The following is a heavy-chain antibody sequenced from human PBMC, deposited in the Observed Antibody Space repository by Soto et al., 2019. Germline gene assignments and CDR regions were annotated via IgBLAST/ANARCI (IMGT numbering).Heavy chain of an antibody. D-gene: IGHD2-2*01. Sequence: SVKVSCKASGYTFTSYGISWVRQAPGQGLEWMGWISAYNGNTNYARKLQGRVTMTTDTSTSTAYMELRSLRSDDTAVYYCAREYCSSTSCYSGWFDPWGQGTLVTVSS. CDR1: GYTFTSYG. J-gene: IGHJ5*02. CDR2: ISAYNGNT. V-gene: IGHV1-18*01. CDR3: AREYCSSTSCYSGWFDP.